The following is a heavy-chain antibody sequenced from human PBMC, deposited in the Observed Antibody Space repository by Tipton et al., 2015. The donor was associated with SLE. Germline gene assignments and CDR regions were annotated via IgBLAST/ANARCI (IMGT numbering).Heavy chain of an antibody. Sequence: SLRLSCEASGFTFTKFWTTWVRQAPGKGLEWVASIKQDGSEKYYVDSVKGRFTISRDSAKNALYLQMSSLRADDTAVYLCASPNNEYTRSLDYWGQGTLVTVSS. J-gene: IGHJ4*02. CDR2: IKQDGSEK. D-gene: IGHD1/OR15-1a*01. CDR1: GFTFTKFW. V-gene: IGHV3-7*01. CDR3: ASPNNEYTRSLDY.